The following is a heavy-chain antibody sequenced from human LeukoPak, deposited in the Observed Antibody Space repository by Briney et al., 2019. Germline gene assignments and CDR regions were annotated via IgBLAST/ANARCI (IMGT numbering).Heavy chain of an antibody. CDR2: IYYSGST. V-gene: IGHV4-59*01. CDR3: ARGLDSSSSY. J-gene: IGHJ4*02. CDR1: GGSISSYY. D-gene: IGHD6-6*01. Sequence: PSETLSLTCTVSGGSISSYYWSWIRQPPGKGLEWIGYIYYSGSTNYNPSLKSRVTISVDTSKNQFSLKLSSVTAADTAVYYCARGLDSSSSYWGQGTLVTVSS.